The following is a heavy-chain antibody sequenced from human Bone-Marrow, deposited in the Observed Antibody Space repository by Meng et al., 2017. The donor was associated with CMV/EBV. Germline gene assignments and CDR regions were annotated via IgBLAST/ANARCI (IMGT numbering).Heavy chain of an antibody. J-gene: IGHJ6*02. V-gene: IGHV4-39*07. CDR1: GGSISSSSYY. CDR2: IYYSGST. D-gene: IGHD3-3*01. Sequence: GSLRLSCTVSGGSISSSSYYWGWIRQPPGKGLEWIGSIYYSGSTYYNSSLKSRVTISVDTSKNQFSLKLSSVTAADTAVYYCARAGLRSGYYFFEDYYYYYGMDVWGQGTTVTVSS. CDR3: ARAGLRSGYYFFEDYYYYYGMDV.